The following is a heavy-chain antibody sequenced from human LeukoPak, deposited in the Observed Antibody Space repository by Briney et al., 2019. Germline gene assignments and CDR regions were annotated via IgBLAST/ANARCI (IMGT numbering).Heavy chain of an antibody. CDR2: ISSSSSYI. Sequence: GGSLRLSCAASGFTFSSYSMNWVRQAPGEGLEWVSSISSSSSYIYYADSVKGRFTISRDNAKNSLYLQMNSLRAEDTAVYYCARDRIYCSSTSCYFFDYWGQGTLVTVSS. J-gene: IGHJ4*02. CDR1: GFTFSSYS. CDR3: ARDRIYCSSTSCYFFDY. D-gene: IGHD2-2*01. V-gene: IGHV3-21*01.